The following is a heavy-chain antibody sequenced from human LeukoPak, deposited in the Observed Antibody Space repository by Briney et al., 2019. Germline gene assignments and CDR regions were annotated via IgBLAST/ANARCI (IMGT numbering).Heavy chain of an antibody. V-gene: IGHV3-21*01. CDR2: ISSSSSYI. CDR1: GFTFSSYW. D-gene: IGHD1-26*01. J-gene: IGHJ4*02. Sequence: NSGGSLRLSCAASGFTFSSYWMNWVRQAPGKGLKWVSSISSSSSYIYYADSVKGRFTISRDNAKNSLYLQMNSLRAEDTAVYYCARGLVGATRACGYWGQGTLVTVSS. CDR3: ARGLVGATRACGY.